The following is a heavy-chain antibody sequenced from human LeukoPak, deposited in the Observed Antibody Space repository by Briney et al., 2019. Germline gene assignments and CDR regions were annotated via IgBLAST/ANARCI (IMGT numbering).Heavy chain of an antibody. CDR3: ARDLDEYSSGWYDY. CDR1: GFTFSSYW. J-gene: IGHJ4*02. CDR2: IKQDGSEK. Sequence: GGSLRLSCAASGFTFSSYWMSWVRQAPGKGLEWVANIKQDGSEKYYVDSVKGRFTISRDNAKNSLYLQMNGLRAEDTAVYYCARDLDEYSSGWYDYWGQGTLVTVSS. V-gene: IGHV3-7*01. D-gene: IGHD6-19*01.